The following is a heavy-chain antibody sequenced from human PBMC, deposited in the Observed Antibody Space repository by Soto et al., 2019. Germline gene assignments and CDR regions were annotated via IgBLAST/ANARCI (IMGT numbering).Heavy chain of an antibody. CDR1: GFTVSRNY. CDR3: ASCAAVIVGYAFET. Sequence: EVQVMESGGDLVQPGGSMRLSCAAAGFTVSRNYMSWVRQAPGKGLECVSVAYTNGNTYFADSVKGRFTVSRDNSRNTPDLQMTTSTVEDTAVYVCASCAAVIVGYAFETWCPHTRVPASS. D-gene: IGHD3-22*01. CDR2: AYTNGNT. V-gene: IGHV3-66*01. J-gene: IGHJ3*02.